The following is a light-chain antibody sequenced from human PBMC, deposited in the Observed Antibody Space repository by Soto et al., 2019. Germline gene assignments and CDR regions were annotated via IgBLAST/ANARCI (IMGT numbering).Light chain of an antibody. V-gene: IGKV3-20*01. CDR3: HQYGSSPGS. Sequence: EIVLTQSPGPLSSSPGGRATLSCRASQSVTNNYLAWYQQKRGQAPSLLIWGASIRAADLPDRFSGGGSVTDFTLTISRLEAEDAAIYSCHQYGSSPGSFGQETKGDIK. J-gene: IGKJ1*01. CDR1: QSVTNNY. CDR2: GAS.